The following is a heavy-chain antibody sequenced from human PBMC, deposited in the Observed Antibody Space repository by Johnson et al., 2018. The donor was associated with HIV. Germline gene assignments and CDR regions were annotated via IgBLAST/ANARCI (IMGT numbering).Heavy chain of an antibody. D-gene: IGHD6-13*01. J-gene: IGHJ3*02. CDR2: IYSCGST. CDR1: GFTFSDYY. Sequence: EVQLVESGGGLVQPGGSLRLSCAASGFTFSDYYMSWIRQAPGTGLEWVSVIYSCGSTYYADSVKGRFTISRDNSKHTLYLQMNSLRAEDTAVYYCAREDGDSSSWAGAFDIWGQGTMVTVSS. CDR3: AREDGDSSSWAGAFDI. V-gene: IGHV3-66*01.